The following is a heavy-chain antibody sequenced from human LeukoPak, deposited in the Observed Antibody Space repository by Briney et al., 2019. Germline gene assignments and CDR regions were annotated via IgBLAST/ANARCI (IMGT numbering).Heavy chain of an antibody. Sequence: SETLSLTCTVSGGSISSSSYYWGWIRQPPGKGLEWIGSIYHSGSTYYNPSLNSRVTISVDTSKNQFSLKLSSVTAADTAVYYCARDAAGTLSFDYWGQGTLVTVSS. CDR3: ARDAAGTLSFDY. V-gene: IGHV4-39*07. J-gene: IGHJ4*02. D-gene: IGHD6-19*01. CDR2: IYHSGST. CDR1: GGSISSSSYY.